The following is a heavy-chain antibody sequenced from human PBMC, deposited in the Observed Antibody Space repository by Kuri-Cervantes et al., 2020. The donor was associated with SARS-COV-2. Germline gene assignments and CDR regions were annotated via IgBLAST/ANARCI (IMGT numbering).Heavy chain of an antibody. D-gene: IGHD1-26*01. J-gene: IGHJ6*02. CDR2: ISWDGGST. Sequence: GGSLRLSCAASGFTFDDYAMHWVRQAPGKGLEWVSLISWDGGSTYYADSVKGRFTISRDNSKNSLYLQMNSLRAEDTAVYYCAKCDSGRPRDGMDVWGQGTTVTVSS. CDR3: AKCDSGRPRDGMDV. V-gene: IGHV3-43D*04. CDR1: GFTFDDYA.